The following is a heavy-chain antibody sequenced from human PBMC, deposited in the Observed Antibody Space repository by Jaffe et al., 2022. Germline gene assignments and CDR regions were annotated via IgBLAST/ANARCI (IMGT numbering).Heavy chain of an antibody. CDR2: ISSSGSTI. Sequence: EVQLVESGGGLVQPGGSLRLSCAASGFTFSSYEMNWVRQAPGKGLEWVSYISSSGSTIYYADSVKGRFTISRDNAKNSLYLQMNSLRAEDTAVYYCARTGVNDAFDIWGQGTMVTVSS. CDR3: ARTGVNDAFDI. CDR1: GFTFSSYE. V-gene: IGHV3-48*03. D-gene: IGHD3-10*01. J-gene: IGHJ3*02.